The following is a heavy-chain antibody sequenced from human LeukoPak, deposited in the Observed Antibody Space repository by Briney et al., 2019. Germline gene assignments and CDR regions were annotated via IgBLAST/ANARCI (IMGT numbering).Heavy chain of an antibody. CDR3: SCGSGSLPSHY. CDR2: IRSKAYGGTT. Sequence: GRSLRLSCTASGFTFGDYAVSWFRQASGKGLEWVGFIRSKAYGGTTGYAASVKGRFAISGDDSKSIAYLQMNSLKTEDTAVYYCSCGSGSLPSHYWGQGTLVTVSS. CDR1: GFTFGDYA. J-gene: IGHJ4*02. V-gene: IGHV3-49*03. D-gene: IGHD3-10*01.